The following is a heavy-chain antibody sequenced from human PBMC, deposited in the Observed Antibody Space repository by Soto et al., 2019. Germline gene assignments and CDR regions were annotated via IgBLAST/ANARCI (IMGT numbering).Heavy chain of an antibody. V-gene: IGHV3-74*01. Sequence: EVQLVESGGGLVQPGGSLRLSCEPSGFTFSSFWMHWVRQAPGKGLVWVSRINDDGSSTSYAASVKGRFTISRDNAKNTLYLQMNSLRVEDTAVYYCATFWGHWGQGTLVTVAS. CDR1: GFTFSSFW. CDR3: ATFWGH. CDR2: INDDGSST. J-gene: IGHJ4*02. D-gene: IGHD3-16*01.